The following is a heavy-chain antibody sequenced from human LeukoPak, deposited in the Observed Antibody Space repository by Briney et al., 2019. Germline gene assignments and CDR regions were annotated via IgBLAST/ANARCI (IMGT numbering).Heavy chain of an antibody. CDR1: VGTFSSYA. D-gene: IGHD3-22*01. J-gene: IGHJ3*02. CDR2: MMSIFRTA. V-gene: IGHV1-69*05. CDR3: ARMRNYYDSDAFDI. Sequence: SVNVSFKASVGTFSSYAISWVRQAPGQGLEWMGGMMSIFRTANYAQKFQGGVTITTDESTSTAYMELSSLRYEDTAVYYCARMRNYYDSDAFDIWGQGTMVTV.